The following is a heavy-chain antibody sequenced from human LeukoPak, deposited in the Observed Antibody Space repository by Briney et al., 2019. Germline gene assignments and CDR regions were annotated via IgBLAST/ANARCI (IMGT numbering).Heavy chain of an antibody. CDR3: ARVGDLAAAGTGDY. D-gene: IGHD6-13*01. Sequence: PGGSLRLSCAASGFIFSSFSMNWVRQAPGKGPEWVSYIKSSSSIIYYADSVKGRFTISRDNAKNSLYLQMNSLRAEDTALYYCARVGDLAAAGTGDYWGQGTLVTVSS. CDR2: IKSSSSII. V-gene: IGHV3-48*04. CDR1: GFIFSSFS. J-gene: IGHJ4*02.